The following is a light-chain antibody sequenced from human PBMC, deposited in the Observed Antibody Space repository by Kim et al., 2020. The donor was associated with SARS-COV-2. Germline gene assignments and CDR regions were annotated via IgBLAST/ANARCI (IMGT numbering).Light chain of an antibody. CDR1: SSNIGRNS. J-gene: IGLJ3*02. Sequence: GQRVTISCSGSSSNIGRNSVNWYQQHPGTAPKLLIYANNERPSGVPDRLSGSKSGTSASLAISGLQSEDEADYYCAAWDDSLSGPVFGGGTKVTVL. CDR3: AAWDDSLSGPV. CDR2: ANN. V-gene: IGLV1-44*01.